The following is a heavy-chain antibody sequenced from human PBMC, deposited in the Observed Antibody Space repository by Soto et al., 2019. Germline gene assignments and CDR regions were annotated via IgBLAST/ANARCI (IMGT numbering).Heavy chain of an antibody. V-gene: IGHV4-30-4*01. J-gene: IGHJ4*02. CDR3: ASSSYGYTFYDY. CDR2: IYYSGST. CDR1: GGSISSGDYY. Sequence: QVQLQESGPGLVKPSQTLSLTCTVSGGSISSGDYYWSWIRQPPGKGLEWIGYIYYSGSTYYNPSLKSRVTIAVATSKTQFALQLSSVTAADTAVYYCASSSYGYTFYDYWGQGTLVTVSS. D-gene: IGHD5-18*01.